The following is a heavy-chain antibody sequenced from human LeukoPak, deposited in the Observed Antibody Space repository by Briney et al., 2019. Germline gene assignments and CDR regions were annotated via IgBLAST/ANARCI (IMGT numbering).Heavy chain of an antibody. J-gene: IGHJ4*02. CDR3: ARGDPTVTTKKNFAY. CDR2: IWYDGSNT. D-gene: IGHD4-17*01. CDR1: GFSFSNCD. Sequence: GSSLRHSCAPSGFSFSNCDMHWVGQAPGKGLEGVAVIWYDGSNTYYADSVKGRFVISRDNSKHTMYLQMNSLTVEEMAVYYCARGDPTVTTKKNFAYWGQGSLATVYS. V-gene: IGHV3-33*01.